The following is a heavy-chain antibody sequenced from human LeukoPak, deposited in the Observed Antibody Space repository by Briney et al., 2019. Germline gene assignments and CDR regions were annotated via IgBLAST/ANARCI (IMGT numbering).Heavy chain of an antibody. Sequence: SHTLSLTCAVSGGSISSGGYSWSWIRQPPGKGLEWIGYIYHSGSTYYNPSLKSRVTISVARSKNQFSLKLSSVTAADTAVYYCARNTMTTVTTWAFDIWGQGAMVTVSS. CDR3: ARNTMTTVTTWAFDI. D-gene: IGHD4-17*01. CDR2: IYHSGST. V-gene: IGHV4-30-2*01. J-gene: IGHJ3*02. CDR1: GGSISSGGYS.